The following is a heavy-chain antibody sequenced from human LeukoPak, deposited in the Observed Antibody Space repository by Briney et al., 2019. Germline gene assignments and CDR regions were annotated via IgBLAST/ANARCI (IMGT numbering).Heavy chain of an antibody. J-gene: IGHJ4*02. Sequence: GGSLRLSCATSGFTFSGSAIHWVRQAPGKGLEWVSYISSSGSTIYYADSVKGRFTVSRDNAKDSLYLQMNSLRAEDTAVYYCARDRGGSYYVDYWGQGTLVTVSS. D-gene: IGHD3-10*01. CDR1: GFTFSGSA. CDR3: ARDRGGSYYVDY. V-gene: IGHV3-48*01. CDR2: ISSSGSTI.